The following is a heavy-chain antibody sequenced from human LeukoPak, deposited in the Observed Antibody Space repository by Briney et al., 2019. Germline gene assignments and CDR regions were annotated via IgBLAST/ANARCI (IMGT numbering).Heavy chain of an antibody. Sequence: GGSLRLSCAASGFTFSSYWMSWVRQAPGKGLEWVANIKQDGSEKYYVDSVKGRFTISRDNAKNSLYLQMNSLRAEDTAVYYCASADVYYDFWSGYQPPYFDYWGQGTLVTVSS. D-gene: IGHD3-3*01. CDR1: GFTFSSYW. J-gene: IGHJ4*02. V-gene: IGHV3-7*01. CDR2: IKQDGSEK. CDR3: ASADVYYDFWSGYQPPYFDY.